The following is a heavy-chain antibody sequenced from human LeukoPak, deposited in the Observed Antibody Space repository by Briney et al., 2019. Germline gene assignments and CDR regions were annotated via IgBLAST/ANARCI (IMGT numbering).Heavy chain of an antibody. J-gene: IGHJ3*02. V-gene: IGHV3-23*01. Sequence: GGSLRLSCAASGFTFSSYGMNWVRQAPGKGLEWVSAISGSGGSTYYADSVKGRFTLSRDNSKNTLYLQMNSLRAEDTAVYYCARESESWSLGSRAFDIWGQGTMVTVSS. CDR2: ISGSGGST. CDR1: GFTFSSYG. D-gene: IGHD1-26*01. CDR3: ARESESWSLGSRAFDI.